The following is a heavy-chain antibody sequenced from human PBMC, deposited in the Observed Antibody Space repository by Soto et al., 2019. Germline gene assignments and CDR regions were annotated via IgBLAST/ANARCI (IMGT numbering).Heavy chain of an antibody. V-gene: IGHV3-23*01. CDR3: AKDLRQWLVLSYSDY. CDR2: ISGSGGST. J-gene: IGHJ4*02. D-gene: IGHD6-19*01. Sequence: GGSLRLSCAASGFTFSSYAMSWVRQAPGKGLEWVSAISGSGGSTYYADSVKGRFTISRDNSKNTLYLQMNSLRAEDTAVYYCAKDLRQWLVLSYSDYWGQGILVTVSS. CDR1: GFTFSSYA.